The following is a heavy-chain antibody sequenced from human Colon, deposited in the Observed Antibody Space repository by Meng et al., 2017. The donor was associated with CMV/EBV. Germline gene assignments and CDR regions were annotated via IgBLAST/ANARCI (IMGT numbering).Heavy chain of an antibody. CDR3: ARMGLFTIFGVVPYYFDY. CDR1: GGSVSSCSYY. Sequence: SETLSLTCTVSGGSVSSCSYYWCWIRQPPGKGLEWIGYIYYSGSTNYNPSLKSRVTISVDTSQNQFSLKLSSVTAADTAVYYCARMGLFTIFGVVPYYFDYWGQGTLVTVSS. D-gene: IGHD3-3*01. CDR2: IYYSGST. V-gene: IGHV4-61*01. J-gene: IGHJ4*02.